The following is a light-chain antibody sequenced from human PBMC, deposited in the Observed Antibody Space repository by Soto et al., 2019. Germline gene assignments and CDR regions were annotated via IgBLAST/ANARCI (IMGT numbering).Light chain of an antibody. CDR1: QSVSRY. Sequence: EIVLTQSPATLSLSPGERATLSCRASQSVSRYLAWYQQKPGQAPRLLIYDASNRATGIPARFSGSGSGTDFTLTISSLEPEDFAVYYCQEGSNWPPPITFGQGTRLEIK. J-gene: IGKJ5*01. V-gene: IGKV3-11*01. CDR3: QEGSNWPPPIT. CDR2: DAS.